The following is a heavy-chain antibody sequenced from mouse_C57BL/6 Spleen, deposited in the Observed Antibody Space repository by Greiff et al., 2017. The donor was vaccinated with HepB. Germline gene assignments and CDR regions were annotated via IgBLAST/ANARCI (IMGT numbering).Heavy chain of an antibody. Sequence: QVQLQQSGAELARPGASVKMSCKASGYTFTSYTMHWVKQRPGQGLEWIGYINPSSGYTKYNQKFKDKATLTADKSSSTAYMQLSSLTSEDSAVYYCASGLQYYFDFWGQGTTLTVSS. CDR2: INPSSGYT. J-gene: IGHJ2*01. V-gene: IGHV1-4*01. D-gene: IGHD2-1*01. CDR1: GYTFTSYT. CDR3: ASGLQYYFDF.